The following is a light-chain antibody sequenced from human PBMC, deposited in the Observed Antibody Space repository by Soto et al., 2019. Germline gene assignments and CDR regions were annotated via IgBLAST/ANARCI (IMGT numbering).Light chain of an antibody. CDR2: AAF. CDR3: QQLKACPLT. CDR1: QVIDNF. Sequence: DIQLTQSPSFLSASVGDRITITCRASQVIDNFLAWYQQKPGTAPKVLIYAAFTLQRGVPPRFSGSGSGAEFSLTISSLQPEDLATYYCQQLKACPLTFGGGTEVEI. V-gene: IGKV1-9*01. J-gene: IGKJ4*01.